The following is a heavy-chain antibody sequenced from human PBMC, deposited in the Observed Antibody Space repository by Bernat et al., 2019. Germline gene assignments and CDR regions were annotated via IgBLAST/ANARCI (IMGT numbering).Heavy chain of an antibody. Sequence: QVQLVQSGAAVKKPGSSVQVSCKASGGTFSSDCITWVRQAPGQGLEWMGRIIPILGRPDYAQKFQGRVTITADKSTSTAHMELSSLKSEDTAVYYCARAEDSISEVNFYYYYYMDVWGGGTTVTVSS. D-gene: IGHD6-6*01. CDR1: GGTFSSDC. J-gene: IGHJ6*03. CDR2: IIPILGRP. V-gene: IGHV1-69*04. CDR3: ARAEDSISEVNFYYYYYMDV.